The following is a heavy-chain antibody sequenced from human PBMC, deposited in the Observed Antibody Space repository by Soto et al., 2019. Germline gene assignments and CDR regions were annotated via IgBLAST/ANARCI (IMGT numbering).Heavy chain of an antibody. CDR3: AKGGQLELRAFDI. Sequence: QVQLVESGGGVVQPGRSLRLSCAASGFTFSSYGMHWVRQAPGKGLEWVAVISYDGSNKYYADSVKGRFTISRDNSKNTLYLQMNSLRAEDTAVYYCAKGGQLELRAFDIWGQGTMVTVSS. CDR2: ISYDGSNK. J-gene: IGHJ3*02. CDR1: GFTFSSYG. V-gene: IGHV3-30*18. D-gene: IGHD1-7*01.